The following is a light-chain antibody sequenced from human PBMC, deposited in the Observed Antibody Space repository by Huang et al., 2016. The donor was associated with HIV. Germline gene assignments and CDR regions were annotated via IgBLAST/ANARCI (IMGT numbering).Light chain of an antibody. CDR1: QYISNS. CDR3: QQYYISPPVT. Sequence: DIHMTQSPSFLSVSVGDRVTITCRASQYISNSLVWYQQKPGKAPKMLVCSASILKRGVPSRVSGSVSGADCTLTISSRLPEDFATYYCQQYYISPPVTVGGGTKVDMK. J-gene: IGKJ4*01. CDR2: SAS. V-gene: IGKV1-NL1*01.